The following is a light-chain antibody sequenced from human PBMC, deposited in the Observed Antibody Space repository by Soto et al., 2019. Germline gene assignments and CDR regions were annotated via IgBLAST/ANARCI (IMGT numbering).Light chain of an antibody. Sequence: QSVLTQPPSASGTPGPRVTISCSGSSSNIGSNTVNWYQQLPGTAPKLLISSNDQRPSGVPDRFSGSKSGTSASLAISGLQSDDESDYYCAAWDDSLHAVVFGGGTKVTVL. V-gene: IGLV1-44*01. CDR1: SSNIGSNT. CDR3: AAWDDSLHAVV. CDR2: SND. J-gene: IGLJ2*01.